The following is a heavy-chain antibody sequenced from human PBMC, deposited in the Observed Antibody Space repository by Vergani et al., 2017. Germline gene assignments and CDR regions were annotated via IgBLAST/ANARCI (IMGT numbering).Heavy chain of an antibody. V-gene: IGHV3-9*01. CDR1: GFVFDEYA. J-gene: IGHJ4*02. Sequence: EVQLVTSGGGLVQPGGSLRLSCAASGFVFDEYALHWVRQSPGKGLELVSGISWNRGKIAYADSVKGRFTISRDTAKKSLYLQMNNLRPEDTAFYYCVKDTGIQLWQHFESWGQGILVTVSS. D-gene: IGHD3-16*01. CDR3: VKDTGIQLWQHFES. CDR2: ISWNRGKI.